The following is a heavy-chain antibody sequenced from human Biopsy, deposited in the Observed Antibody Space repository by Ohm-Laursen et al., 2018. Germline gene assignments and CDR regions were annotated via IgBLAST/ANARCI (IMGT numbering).Heavy chain of an antibody. V-gene: IGHV3-21*01. CDR3: ARDQRGPSLLEAKLTPNYFDY. D-gene: IGHD1-1*01. CDR2: ISRSSTHI. CDR1: GFTFSNYT. Sequence: SLRLSCSASGFTFSNYTINWVRQAPGKGLEWVSSISRSSTHIYYASSVQGRFTISRDNAENSLHLQMNSLTAADTAVYYCARDQRGPSLLEAKLTPNYFDYWGRGSLVTVSS. J-gene: IGHJ4*02.